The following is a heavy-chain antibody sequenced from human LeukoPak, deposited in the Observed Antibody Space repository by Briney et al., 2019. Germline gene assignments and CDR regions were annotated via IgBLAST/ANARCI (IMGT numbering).Heavy chain of an antibody. D-gene: IGHD3-3*01. J-gene: IGHJ4*02. CDR3: ARGGIRITIFGVATRGFDY. CDR2: INHSGST. V-gene: IGHV4-34*01. CDR1: GGSFSGYY. Sequence: SSETLSLTCAVYGGSFSGYYWSWIRQPPGKGLEWIGEINHSGSTNYNPSLKSRVTISVDTSKNQFSLKLSSVTAADTAVYYCARGGIRITIFGVATRGFDYWGQGTLVTVSS.